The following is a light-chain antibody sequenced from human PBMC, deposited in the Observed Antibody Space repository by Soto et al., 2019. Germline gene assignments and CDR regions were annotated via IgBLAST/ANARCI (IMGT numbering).Light chain of an antibody. V-gene: IGKV3-15*01. CDR2: AAS. Sequence: EIVMTQSPATLSVSAGERATLSCRASQSVSNSLAWYQQKPGQAPRLLIYAASTRATGVPVRFSGSGSGTGFTLTISSLQSEDFAIYYCQQYDNWPSITFGQGTRLEI. CDR1: QSVSNS. CDR3: QQYDNWPSIT. J-gene: IGKJ5*01.